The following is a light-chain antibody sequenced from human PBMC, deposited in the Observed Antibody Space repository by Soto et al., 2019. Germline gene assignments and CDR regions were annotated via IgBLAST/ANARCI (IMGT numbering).Light chain of an antibody. CDR2: EVS. Sequence: QSALTQPPSASGSPGQSVTISCTGTSSDVGGYNYVSWYQQHPGKAPKLMIYEVSKRPSGVPDRFSGSKSGNTASLTVSGLQAEDKADYYCSSYAGSNNRYVFGTGTKLTVL. J-gene: IGLJ1*01. CDR1: SSDVGGYNY. V-gene: IGLV2-8*01. CDR3: SSYAGSNNRYV.